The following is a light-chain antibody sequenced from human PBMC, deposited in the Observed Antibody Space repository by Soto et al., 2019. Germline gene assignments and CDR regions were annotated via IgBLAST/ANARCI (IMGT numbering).Light chain of an antibody. CDR1: SSDGATYNL. J-gene: IGLJ2*01. CDR3: CSYAGSTTFEV. V-gene: IGLV2-23*02. CDR2: EDI. Sequence: QSALTQPASVSGSPGQSITISCTGSSSDGATYNLVSWYQQHPGKAPKLMIYEDIKRPSGVSNRFSGSKSGNTASLTISGLQAEDEADYYCCSYAGSTTFEVFGGGTKLTVL.